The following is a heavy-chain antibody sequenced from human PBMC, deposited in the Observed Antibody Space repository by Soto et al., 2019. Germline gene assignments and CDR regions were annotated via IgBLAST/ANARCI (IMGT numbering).Heavy chain of an antibody. J-gene: IGHJ6*03. V-gene: IGHV1-8*01. CDR3: ARGLVVVPAGYYYMDV. CDR1: GYTFTSYD. Sequence: QVQLVQSGAEVKKPGASVKVSCKASGYTFTSYDINWVRQATVQGLEWMGWMNPNSGNTGYAQKFQGRVTMTRNTSISTAYMELSSLRSEDTAVYYCARGLVVVPAGYYYMDVWGKGTTVTVSS. CDR2: MNPNSGNT. D-gene: IGHD2-2*01.